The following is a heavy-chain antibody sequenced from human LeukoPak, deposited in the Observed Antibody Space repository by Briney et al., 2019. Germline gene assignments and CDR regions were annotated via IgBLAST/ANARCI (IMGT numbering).Heavy chain of an antibody. V-gene: IGHV3-23*01. CDR3: AKDASYGSGSYNFDY. CDR2: ISGSGGST. D-gene: IGHD3-10*01. CDR1: GFTFSSYA. J-gene: IGHJ4*02. Sequence: GGSLRLACAASGFTFSSYAMSWVRQAPGKGLEWVSAISGSGGSTYYADSVKGRFTISRDNSKNTLYLQMNSLRAEDTAVYYCAKDASYGSGSYNFDYWGQGTLVTVSS.